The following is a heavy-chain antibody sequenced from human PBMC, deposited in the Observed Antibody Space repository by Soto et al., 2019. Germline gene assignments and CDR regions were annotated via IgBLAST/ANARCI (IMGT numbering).Heavy chain of an antibody. Sequence: SETLSLTCTVSGGSISSSDYYWSWIRQPPGKGLEWIGYIYYSGITYYNPSLKSRVTISVDTSKNQFSLKMSSVTAADTAVYYCAREVEVIMAPHFDNWGQGTLVTVSS. CDR2: IYYSGIT. CDR3: AREVEVIMAPHFDN. D-gene: IGHD3-10*01. V-gene: IGHV4-30-4*01. CDR1: GGSISSSDYY. J-gene: IGHJ4*02.